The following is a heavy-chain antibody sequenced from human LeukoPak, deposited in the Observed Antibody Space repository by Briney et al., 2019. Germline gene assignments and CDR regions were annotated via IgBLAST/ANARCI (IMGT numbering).Heavy chain of an antibody. CDR1: GFTFSSYA. CDR2: ISGRDGGT. V-gene: IGHV3-23*01. CDR3: AKVLFGELSYFDY. J-gene: IGHJ4*02. Sequence: GGSLRLSCAASGFTFSSYAMTWVRQAPGKGLEWVSAISGRDGGTYYTDSVKGRFTISRDNSKKTLYLQMNSLRAEDTAVYYCAKVLFGELSYFDYWGQGTLVTVSS. D-gene: IGHD3-10*02.